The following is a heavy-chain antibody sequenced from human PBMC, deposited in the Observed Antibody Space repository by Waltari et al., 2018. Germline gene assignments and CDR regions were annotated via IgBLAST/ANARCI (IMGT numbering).Heavy chain of an antibody. CDR1: GFSFRVVA. CDR3: ARDILIGVAARPKLVDF. D-gene: IGHD6-6*01. CDR2: ISSSGSNI. Sequence: DVQLAESGAGLVQPGGSLGPSVAAPGFSFRVVALSWFRQAPGGGLEWVSYISSSGSNIFYADSVRGRFSISRDNGENSLFLQMDSLRDEDTAVYYCARDILIGVAARPKLVDFWGHGTLVTVSS. J-gene: IGHJ4*01. V-gene: IGHV3-48*02.